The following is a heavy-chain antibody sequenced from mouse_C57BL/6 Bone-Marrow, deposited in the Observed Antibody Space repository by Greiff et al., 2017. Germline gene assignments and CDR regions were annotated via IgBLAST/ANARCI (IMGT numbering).Heavy chain of an antibody. CDR1: GYAFSSSW. Sequence: QVHVKQSGPELVKPGASVKISCKASGYAFSSSWLNWVKQRPGKGLEWIGRIYPGDGGTNYNGKFKGKATLTADKSSSTAYMQLSSLTSEDSAVYCCTRGGITTVVVFDYWGQGTTLTVSS. CDR3: TRGGITTVVVFDY. D-gene: IGHD1-1*01. J-gene: IGHJ2*01. V-gene: IGHV1-82*01. CDR2: IYPGDGGT.